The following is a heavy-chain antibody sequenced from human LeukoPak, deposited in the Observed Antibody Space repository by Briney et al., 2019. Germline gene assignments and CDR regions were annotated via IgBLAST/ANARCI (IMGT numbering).Heavy chain of an antibody. J-gene: IGHJ4*02. Sequence: PGGSLRLSCAASGFTFSTYAMSWVRQAPGKGLEWVSGISSSGGSTYYADSVKGRFTISRDNSKNTVYLQMNSLRADDTAVYYCAKGNYSIVAGSRPDYWGQGTLVTVSS. CDR1: GFTFSTYA. D-gene: IGHD6-13*01. CDR3: AKGNYSIVAGSRPDY. CDR2: ISSSGGST. V-gene: IGHV3-23*01.